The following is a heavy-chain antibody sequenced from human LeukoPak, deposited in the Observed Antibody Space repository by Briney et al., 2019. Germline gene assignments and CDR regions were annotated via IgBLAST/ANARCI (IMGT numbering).Heavy chain of an antibody. CDR3: ARGVVVPAAMEDLGPYFDY. CDR1: GGTFSSYS. V-gene: IGHV1-69*05. D-gene: IGHD2-2*01. CDR2: IIPIFGTA. J-gene: IGHJ4*02. Sequence: PGASVKLSCKASGGTFSSYSISWVRQAPGQGLEWVGGIIPIFGTANYAQKFQGRVTITTDESTSTAYMELSSVRSEDTAVYYCARGVVVPAAMEDLGPYFDYWGQRTLVTVSS.